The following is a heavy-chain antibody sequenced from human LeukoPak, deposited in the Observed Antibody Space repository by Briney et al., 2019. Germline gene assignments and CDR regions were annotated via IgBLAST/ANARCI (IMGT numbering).Heavy chain of an antibody. J-gene: IGHJ6*04. CDR1: GFTFSSYE. CDR3: ARESAAGNYYYGMDV. Sequence: GGSLRLSCAASGFTFSSYEMNWVRQAPGKGLEWVSYISSSGSTIYYADSVKGRFTISRDNAKNSLYLQMNSLRAEDTAVYYCARESAAGNYYYGMDVWGKGTTVTVSS. D-gene: IGHD6-13*01. CDR2: ISSSGSTI. V-gene: IGHV3-48*03.